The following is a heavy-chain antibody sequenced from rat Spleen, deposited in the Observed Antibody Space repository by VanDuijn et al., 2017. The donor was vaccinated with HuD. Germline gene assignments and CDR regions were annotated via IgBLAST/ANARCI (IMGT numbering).Heavy chain of an antibody. V-gene: IGHV5-29*01. D-gene: IGHD1-8*01. CDR2: ISYDGSST. Sequence: EVQLVESDGGLVQPGRSLELSCTASGFTFSDYYMAWVRQAPTKGLEWLATISYDGSSTYYRDSVKGRFTISRDNAKSTLYLQMNSLRSEDTATYYCARPHSSHYVMDAWGQGASVTVSS. J-gene: IGHJ4*01. CDR3: ARPHSSHYVMDA. CDR1: GFTFSDYY.